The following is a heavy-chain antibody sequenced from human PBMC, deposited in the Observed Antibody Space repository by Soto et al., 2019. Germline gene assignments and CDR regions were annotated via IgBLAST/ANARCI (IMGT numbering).Heavy chain of an antibody. Sequence: GGSLRLSCAASGFTFSSYAMHWVRQTPGKGLEWVAVISYDGSNKYYADSVKGRFTISRDNSKNTLYLQMNSLRAEDTAVYYCARDLMTTSYWGQGTLVTVSS. CDR1: GFTFSSYA. V-gene: IGHV3-30-3*01. CDR2: ISYDGSNK. D-gene: IGHD4-17*01. J-gene: IGHJ4*02. CDR3: ARDLMTTSY.